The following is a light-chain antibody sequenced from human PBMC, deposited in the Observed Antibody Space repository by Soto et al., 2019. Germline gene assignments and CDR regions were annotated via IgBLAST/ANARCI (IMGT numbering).Light chain of an antibody. CDR1: QTISSW. Sequence: EIQMTQSPSTLSASLGYRFTITFRASQTISSWLAWYQQKPGKAPNLLIYKASHLENGVPSRFSGSGSGTEFTLTISSLQPGDFATYYCQHYNTYPWTFGQGTKVDIK. J-gene: IGKJ1*01. CDR2: KAS. CDR3: QHYNTYPWT. V-gene: IGKV1-5*03.